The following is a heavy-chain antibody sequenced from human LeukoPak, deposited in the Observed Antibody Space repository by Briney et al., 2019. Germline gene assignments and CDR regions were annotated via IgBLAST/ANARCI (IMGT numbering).Heavy chain of an antibody. J-gene: IGHJ5*02. V-gene: IGHV3-53*01. D-gene: IGHD3-3*01. CDR2: LYRGGRT. CDR3: ARDARKVGSGLDL. CDR1: GFPVSSYD. Sequence: GGSLRLSCAVSGFPVSSYDMTWVRQATGQGLEWISMLYRGGRTSYAAPVQGRFIITRDESRNWVFLHLNSLRHEDTAVYYCARDARKVGSGLDLWGLGTLVTVSS.